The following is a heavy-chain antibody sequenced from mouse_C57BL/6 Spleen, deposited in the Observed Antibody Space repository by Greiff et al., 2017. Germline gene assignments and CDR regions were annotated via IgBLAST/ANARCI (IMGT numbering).Heavy chain of an antibody. J-gene: IGHJ4*01. V-gene: IGHV1-72*01. Sequence: QVQLQQPGAELVKPGASVKLSCKASGYTFTSYWMHWVKQRPGRGLEWIGRIDPSSGGTKYNEEFKSKATLTVDKPSSTAYMQLSSLTSEASAVYYCARCYDYPNSAMDYWGQGTSVTVSS. CDR2: IDPSSGGT. CDR3: ARCYDYPNSAMDY. CDR1: GYTFTSYW. D-gene: IGHD2-4*01.